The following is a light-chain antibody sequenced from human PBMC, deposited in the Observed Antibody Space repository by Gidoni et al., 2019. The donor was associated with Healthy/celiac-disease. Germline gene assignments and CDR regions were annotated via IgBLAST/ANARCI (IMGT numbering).Light chain of an antibody. CDR1: QSVSSSY. V-gene: IGKV3-20*01. J-gene: IGKJ1*01. Sequence: EIVLTQSPGTLSLSPGERATLSCRASQSVSSSYLAGYQQKPGQAPRLLIYGASSRATGIPDRFSGSGSGTYFTLTISRLAPEYFAVYYCQPYGSSPWTFGQXTKVEIK. CDR3: QPYGSSPWT. CDR2: GAS.